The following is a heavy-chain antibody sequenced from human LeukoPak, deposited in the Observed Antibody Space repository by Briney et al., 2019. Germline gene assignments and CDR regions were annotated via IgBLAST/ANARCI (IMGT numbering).Heavy chain of an antibody. Sequence: SVKVSCKASGFSFSNSAMQWVRQARGQRLEWIGWIVVGSGYTNYAQKFQERVTITRDMSTSTAYMELSSLRSEDTAVYYCAADVIYDSDWGQGTLVTVSS. CDR3: AADVIYDSD. J-gene: IGHJ4*02. V-gene: IGHV1-58*02. D-gene: IGHD3-10*01. CDR1: GFSFSNSA. CDR2: IVVGSGYT.